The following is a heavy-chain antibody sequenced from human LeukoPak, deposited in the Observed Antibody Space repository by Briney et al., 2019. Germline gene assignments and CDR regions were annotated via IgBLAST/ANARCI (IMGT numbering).Heavy chain of an antibody. V-gene: IGHV3-9*01. CDR1: GFTFDDYA. CDR3: AKGGRMERCGAFDI. CDR2: ISWNSGSI. D-gene: IGHD1-1*01. J-gene: IGHJ3*02. Sequence: PGRSLTLYCSASGFTFDDYAMHWLRQAPGKGLEGFSSISWNSGSIGYADSVKGRFTISTDNAKNSLYLQMSSLRAEDTALYYCAKGGRMERCGAFDIWGQGTMVTVSS.